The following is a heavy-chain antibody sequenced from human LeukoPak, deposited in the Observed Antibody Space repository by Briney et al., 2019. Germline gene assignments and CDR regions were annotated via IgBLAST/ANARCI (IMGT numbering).Heavy chain of an antibody. J-gene: IGHJ3*02. D-gene: IGHD1-26*01. CDR1: GGSISSYY. V-gene: IGHV4-59*13. CDR2: IYYSGST. Sequence: PSETLSLTCTVSGGSISSYYWNWIRQPPGKGLEWIGYIYYSGSTNYNASLKSRATISVDTSKHQFSLKLSSVTAADTAVYYCAREGVGATDDAFDIWGQGTMVTVSA. CDR3: AREGVGATDDAFDI.